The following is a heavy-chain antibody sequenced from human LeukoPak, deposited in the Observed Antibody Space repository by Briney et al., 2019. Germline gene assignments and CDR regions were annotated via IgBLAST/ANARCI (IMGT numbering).Heavy chain of an antibody. Sequence: PGGSLRLSCAASGFTFSSYAMSWVRQAPGKGPEWVSAISGSGGSTYYADSVKGRFTISRDNSKNTLYLQMNSLRAEDTAVYYCAKAFWSGYFGLNWFDPWGQGTLVTVSS. V-gene: IGHV3-23*01. CDR1: GFTFSSYA. CDR2: ISGSGGST. J-gene: IGHJ5*02. CDR3: AKAFWSGYFGLNWFDP. D-gene: IGHD3-3*01.